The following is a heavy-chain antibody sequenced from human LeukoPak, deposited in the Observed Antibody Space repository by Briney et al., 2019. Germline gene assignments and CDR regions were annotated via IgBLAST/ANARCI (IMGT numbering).Heavy chain of an antibody. CDR3: AKDRSSLGLAVAGTSDY. D-gene: IGHD6-19*01. V-gene: IGHV3-30-3*01. CDR2: ISYDGSNK. CDR1: GFTFSSYA. J-gene: IGHJ4*02. Sequence: PGRSLRLSCAASGFTFSSYAMHWVRQAPGKGLEWVAVISYDGSNKYYADSVKGRFTISRDNSKNTLYLQMNSLRAEDTAVYYCAKDRSSLGLAVAGTSDYWGQGTLVTVSS.